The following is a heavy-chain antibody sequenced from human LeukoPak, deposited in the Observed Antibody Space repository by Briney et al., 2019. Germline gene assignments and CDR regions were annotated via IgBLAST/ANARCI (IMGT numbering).Heavy chain of an antibody. Sequence: ASVKVSCKASGYIFTGYYVHWVRQAPGQGLEWMGWINPNTGGTNYAQDFQGRVTMTRDTSISTAYMELSSLRSEDTAVYYCASVLSGIAVAGSFDPWGQGTLVTVSS. CDR3: ASVLSGIAVAGSFDP. CDR2: INPNTGGT. V-gene: IGHV1-2*02. D-gene: IGHD6-19*01. J-gene: IGHJ5*02. CDR1: GYIFTGYY.